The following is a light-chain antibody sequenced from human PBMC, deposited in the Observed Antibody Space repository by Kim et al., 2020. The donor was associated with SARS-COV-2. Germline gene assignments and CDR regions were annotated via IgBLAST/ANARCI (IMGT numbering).Light chain of an antibody. J-gene: IGLJ2*01. Sequence: QSVLTQPPSVSESPGQRVTISCSGSSSNIGSNAVNWYQQLPGTAPKLLMYYDDQRPSGVPDRFSGSESGTSASLAISGLQAEDEADYYCAAWDDSLSGWVFGGGTQLTVL. V-gene: IGLV1-36*01. CDR1: SSNIGSNA. CDR2: YDD. CDR3: AAWDDSLSGWV.